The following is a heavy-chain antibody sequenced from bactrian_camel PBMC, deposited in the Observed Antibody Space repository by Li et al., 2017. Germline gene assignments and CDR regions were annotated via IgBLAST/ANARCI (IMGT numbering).Heavy chain of an antibody. J-gene: IGHJ4*01. V-gene: IGHV3S6*01. CDR1: GGSLRRYC. CDR3: AAAPCPVYSSFAD. CDR2: LDTDGRLS. Sequence: LVASGGGSVQAGGSLTLSCAVSGGSLRRYCVAWFRQAPGKEREGVLGLDTDGRLSYRPAVKGRFTISKDNAKTTLFLQMNSLKPEDTATYYCAAAPCPVYSSFADWGPGTQVTVS.